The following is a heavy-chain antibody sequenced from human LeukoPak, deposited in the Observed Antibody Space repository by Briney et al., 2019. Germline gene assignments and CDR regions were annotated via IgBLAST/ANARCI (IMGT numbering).Heavy chain of an antibody. V-gene: IGHV3-30*02. CDR3: AKESDSGYHSEGPKN. J-gene: IGHJ4*02. Sequence: GGSLRLSCAASGFVLSVYGMHWVRQAPGKGLEWVAFVRNDGSNEYYVGSVKGRFTISRDKSKNTLYLQMNSLRAEDTAVYSCAKESDSGYHSEGPKNWGLGTLVTVSS. CDR2: VRNDGSNE. CDR1: GFVLSVYG. D-gene: IGHD5-12*01.